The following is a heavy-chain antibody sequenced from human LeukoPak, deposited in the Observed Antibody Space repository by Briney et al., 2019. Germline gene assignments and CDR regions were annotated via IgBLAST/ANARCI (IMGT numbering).Heavy chain of an antibody. D-gene: IGHD6-19*01. CDR1: GFTFSTYD. Sequence: PGGSLRLSRAASGFTFSTYDFHWVRQPTGKGLEWVSAIDTAGNTYYPGSVKGRFTISRDNAKNFLYLQLNSLKAEDTAVYFCARDNAGSGWLYWGQGTLVTVSS. J-gene: IGHJ4*02. CDR2: IDTAGNT. CDR3: ARDNAGSGWLY. V-gene: IGHV3-13*04.